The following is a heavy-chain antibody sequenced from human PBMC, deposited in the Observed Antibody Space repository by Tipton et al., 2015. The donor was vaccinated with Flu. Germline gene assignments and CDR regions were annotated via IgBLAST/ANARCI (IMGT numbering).Heavy chain of an antibody. Sequence: TLSLTCTVSGDSISGGDYYWSWVRQPPGKGLEWIGYVFYSGSTYYNPSLKSRETISVDTSKNQFSLRLTSVTVADTAVYYCTRDAHDSSGHYYFTDSWGQGTLVTVSS. CDR2: VFYSGST. CDR3: TRDAHDSSGHYYFTDS. J-gene: IGHJ4*02. D-gene: IGHD3-22*01. V-gene: IGHV4-30-4*01. CDR1: GDSISGGDYY.